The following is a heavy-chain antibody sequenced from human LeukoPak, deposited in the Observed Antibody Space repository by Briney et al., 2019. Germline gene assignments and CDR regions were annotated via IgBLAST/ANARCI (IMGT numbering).Heavy chain of an antibody. Sequence: GGSLRLSCAASGFTFSSYWMSWVRQSPGKGLEWVANIKEDGSQKYYVDSVKGRFTISGDNAKNSLYLQMNSLRGEDTAVYYCARGLTRSDYWGQGTLVTVSS. CDR3: ARGLTRSDY. CDR2: IKEDGSQK. J-gene: IGHJ4*02. CDR1: GFTFSSYW. V-gene: IGHV3-7*04.